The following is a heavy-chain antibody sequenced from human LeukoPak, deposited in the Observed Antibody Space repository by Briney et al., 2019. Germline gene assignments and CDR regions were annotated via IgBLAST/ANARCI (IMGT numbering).Heavy chain of an antibody. CDR1: GFTFSSYS. V-gene: IGHV3-48*04. J-gene: IGHJ4*02. Sequence: PGGSLRLSRAASGFTFSSYSMNWVRQAPGKGLEWVSYISSSSSTIYYADSVRGRFTISRDNAKKSLYLQMNSLRAEDTAVYYCFCGSRFVYHFDYWGQGSLVTVSS. CDR3: FCGSRFVYHFDY. CDR2: ISSSSSTI. D-gene: IGHD2-21*01.